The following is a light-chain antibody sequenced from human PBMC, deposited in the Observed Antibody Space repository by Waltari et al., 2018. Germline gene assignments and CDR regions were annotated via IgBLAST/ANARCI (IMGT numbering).Light chain of an antibody. J-gene: IGLJ2*01. CDR3: VSYAGGPRI. CDR2: EVN. Sequence: QSALTQPRSVSGSPGQSVTISCTGTSSDVGGYHYVSWYQQHPGEGPKLLIYEVNKRASGGPDRFSGSKAGNTASLTISGLRTEDEADYYCVSYAGGPRIFGGGTKLTVL. CDR1: SSDVGGYHY. V-gene: IGLV2-11*01.